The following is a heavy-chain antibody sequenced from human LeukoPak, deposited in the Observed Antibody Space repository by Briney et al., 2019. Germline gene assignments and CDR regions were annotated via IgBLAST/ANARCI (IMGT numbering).Heavy chain of an antibody. J-gene: IGHJ6*04. D-gene: IGHD4-17*01. CDR1: GGTFSSYA. Sequence: SVKVSCKASGGTFSSYAISWVRQAPGQGLEWMGRIIPIFGIANYAQKFQGRVTITADKSTSTAYMELSSLRSEDTAVYYCARDLYGDYDYYYYGMDVWGKGTTVTVSS. CDR2: IIPIFGIA. CDR3: ARDLYGDYDYYYYGMDV. V-gene: IGHV1-69*04.